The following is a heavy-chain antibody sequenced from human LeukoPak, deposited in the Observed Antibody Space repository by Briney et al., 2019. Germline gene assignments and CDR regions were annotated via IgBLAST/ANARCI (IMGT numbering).Heavy chain of an antibody. D-gene: IGHD2-15*01. CDR2: MNPNSGNT. J-gene: IGHJ4*02. CDR1: GYTFTSYD. V-gene: IGHV1-8*03. CDR3: ARDYLKVVLAATAPSAGHMDN. Sequence: ASVKVSCKASGYTFTSYDINWVRQATGQGLEWMGWMNPNSGNTGYAQKLQGRVTITRNTSISTAYMELSSLRSEDTAVYYCARDYLKVVLAATAPSAGHMDNWGQGTLVTVSS.